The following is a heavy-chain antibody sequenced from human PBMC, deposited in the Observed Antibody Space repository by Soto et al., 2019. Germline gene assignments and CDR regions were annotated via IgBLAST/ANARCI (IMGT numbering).Heavy chain of an antibody. D-gene: IGHD4-4*01. Sequence: PGGSLRLSCAASGFTFDDYAMHLVRQAPGKGLEWVSGISWNSDDIVYADSVKGRFTISRDNAKNSLYLQMNSLGAEDTALYYCAKDLYSNYGDAFDIWGQGTMLTVSS. CDR1: GFTFDDYA. J-gene: IGHJ3*02. CDR3: AKDLYSNYGDAFDI. CDR2: ISWNSDDI. V-gene: IGHV3-9*01.